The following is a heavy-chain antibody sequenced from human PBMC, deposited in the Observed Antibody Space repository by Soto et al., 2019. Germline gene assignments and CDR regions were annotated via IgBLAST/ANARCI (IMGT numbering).Heavy chain of an antibody. CDR1: GFTFNIFE. D-gene: IGHD6-19*01. Sequence: PGGSLRLSCAASGFTFNIFEMHWVRQAPGKGLEWLSYISSSGSTIYYRDSVKGRFTISRDNAKDSLYLQMNSLRAEDTAVYYCARGSYSSGLYVTAFDIWGQGTMVTVSS. CDR2: ISSSGSTI. CDR3: ARGSYSSGLYVTAFDI. V-gene: IGHV3-48*03. J-gene: IGHJ3*02.